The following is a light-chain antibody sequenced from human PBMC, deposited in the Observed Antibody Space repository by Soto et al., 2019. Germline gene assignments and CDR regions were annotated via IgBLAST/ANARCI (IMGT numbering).Light chain of an antibody. CDR2: GAS. Sequence: EIVMTQSPATLSVSPGERATFSCRTSQSVSTNLAWYQQRPGQAPRLLIYGASTRATGIPDRFSGSGSGTEFTLTISSLQSEDLGVYYCQQYNNWPITFGQGTRLEI. J-gene: IGKJ5*01. CDR1: QSVSTN. CDR3: QQYNNWPIT. V-gene: IGKV3-15*01.